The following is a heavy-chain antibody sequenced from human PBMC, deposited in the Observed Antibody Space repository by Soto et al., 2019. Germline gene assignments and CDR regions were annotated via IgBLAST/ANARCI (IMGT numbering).Heavy chain of an antibody. D-gene: IGHD2-15*01. J-gene: IGHJ4*02. CDR1: GFTFTNYA. CDR2: VSYDGNTK. CDR3: AREGEYCSGGSCTYFAY. V-gene: IGHV3-30-3*01. Sequence: QVQLVESGGGVVQPRRSLRLPCAASGFTFTNYAMYWVRQAPGKGLEWVAFVSYDGNTKHYAASVRGRFTVSRDNSKNTVYLQLNSLRAEDTAVYYCAREGEYCSGGSCTYFAYWGQGTLVTVSS.